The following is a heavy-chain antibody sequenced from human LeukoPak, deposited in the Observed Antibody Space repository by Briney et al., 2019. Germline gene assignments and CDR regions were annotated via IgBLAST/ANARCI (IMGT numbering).Heavy chain of an antibody. J-gene: IGHJ4*02. D-gene: IGHD3-3*01. V-gene: IGHV1-46*01. CDR3: ARVHYDFWSGPYYFDY. Sequence: ASVKVSCKASGYTFTSYYMHWVRQAPGQGLEWMGIINPSGGSTSYAQKFQGRVTMTRDTSTSTVYMELSSLRSEDTAVYYCARVHYDFWSGPYYFDYWGQGTLVTVSS. CDR2: INPSGGST. CDR1: GYTFTSYY.